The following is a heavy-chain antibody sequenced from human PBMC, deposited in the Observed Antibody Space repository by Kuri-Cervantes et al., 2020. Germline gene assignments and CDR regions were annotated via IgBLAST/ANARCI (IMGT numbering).Heavy chain of an antibody. CDR1: GFTFSSYA. D-gene: IGHD3-10*01. CDR2: ISGSGAST. J-gene: IGHJ6*02. V-gene: IGHV3-23*01. CDR3: AKSTDLLWFGELLGGMDV. Sequence: GESLKISCAASGFTFSSYAMSWVRQAPGKGLEWVSAISGSGASTYYADSVKGRFTISRDNSKNTLSLQMNSLRAEDTAVYYCAKSTDLLWFGELLGGMDVWGQGITVTVSS.